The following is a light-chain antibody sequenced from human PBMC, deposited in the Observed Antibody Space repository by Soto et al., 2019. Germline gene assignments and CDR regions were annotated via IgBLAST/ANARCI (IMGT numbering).Light chain of an antibody. Sequence: QSVLTQPPSASGTPGLRVTISCSGSSSNIGSNTVNWYQQLPGTAPKLLIYSNNQRPSGVPDRFSGSKSGTSASLAISGLQSEDEADYYCAAWDDSLNGGVFGGGTKLTVL. V-gene: IGLV1-44*01. CDR1: SSNIGSNT. J-gene: IGLJ2*01. CDR2: SNN. CDR3: AAWDDSLNGGV.